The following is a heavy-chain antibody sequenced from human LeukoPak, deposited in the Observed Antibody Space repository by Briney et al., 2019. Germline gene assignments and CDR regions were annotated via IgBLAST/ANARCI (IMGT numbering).Heavy chain of an antibody. V-gene: IGHV4-39*01. CDR3: ARGGPTSIAARPPPRYFDY. Sequence: PSETLSLTCNVSGGSISSNTYYWGWIRQPPGKGLEWIGSIYYSGNTYYNPSLRSRVTISVDTSKNQFSLKLSSVTAADTAVYYCARGGPTSIAARPPPRYFDYWGQGTLVTVSS. D-gene: IGHD6-6*01. CDR2: IYYSGNT. J-gene: IGHJ4*02. CDR1: GGSISSNTYY.